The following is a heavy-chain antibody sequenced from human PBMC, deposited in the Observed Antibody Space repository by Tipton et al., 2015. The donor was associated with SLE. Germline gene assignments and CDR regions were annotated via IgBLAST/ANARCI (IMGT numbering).Heavy chain of an antibody. CDR1: SGSISSGGYY. V-gene: IGHV4-31*03. CDR2: IYYSGST. CDR3: ARVPLVNYFDY. J-gene: IGHJ4*02. D-gene: IGHD2-21*01. Sequence: TLSLTCTVSSGSISSGGYYWSWIRQHPGKGLEWIGYIYYSGSTYYNPSLKSRVTISVDTSKNQFSLKLNSVTAADTAVYYCARVPLVNYFDYWGQGTLVTVSS.